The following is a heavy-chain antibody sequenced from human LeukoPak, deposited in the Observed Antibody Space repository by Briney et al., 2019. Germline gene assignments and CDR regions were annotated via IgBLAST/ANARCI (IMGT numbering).Heavy chain of an antibody. Sequence: SETLSLTCAVYGGSFSGYYWSWIRQPPGKGLEWIGEINHSGSTNYNPSLKSRVTISVDTSKNQFSLKLGSVTAADTAVYYCASVAARRGYYFDYWGQGTLVTVSS. CDR3: ASVAARRGYYFDY. D-gene: IGHD6-6*01. V-gene: IGHV4-34*01. CDR1: GGSFSGYY. CDR2: INHSGST. J-gene: IGHJ4*02.